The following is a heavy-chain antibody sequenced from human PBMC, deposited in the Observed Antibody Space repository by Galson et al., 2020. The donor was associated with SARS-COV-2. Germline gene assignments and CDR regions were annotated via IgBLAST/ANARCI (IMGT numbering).Heavy chain of an antibody. CDR3: ARNYTTVAGGAYYYYGMDV. D-gene: IGHD2-15*01. J-gene: IGHJ6*02. Sequence: SVKVSCKASGCTFNSYAISWVRQAPGQGLEWMGGISAYLGKANYAQKLQGRVTITTDTSTSTAYMELSSLRSDDTAVYYCARNYTTVAGGAYYYYGMDVWGQGTTVTVSS. CDR2: ISAYLGKA. V-gene: IGHV1-69*10. CDR1: GCTFNSYA.